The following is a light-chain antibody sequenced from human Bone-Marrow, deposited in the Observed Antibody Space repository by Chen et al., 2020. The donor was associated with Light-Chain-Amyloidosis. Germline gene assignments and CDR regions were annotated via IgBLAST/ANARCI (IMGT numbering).Light chain of an antibody. Sequence: DIQMPQSPLPLSASVGDRVTITCRASQSIVKWLAWYQQNPGKAPKLVIYDASTFERGVPLRFSGSGSGTEFSLTITSLQPDDFATYYCQQYHSYPFTFGQGTNLEIK. CDR3: QQYHSYPFT. J-gene: IGKJ2*01. CDR2: DAS. V-gene: IGKV1-5*01. CDR1: QSIVKW.